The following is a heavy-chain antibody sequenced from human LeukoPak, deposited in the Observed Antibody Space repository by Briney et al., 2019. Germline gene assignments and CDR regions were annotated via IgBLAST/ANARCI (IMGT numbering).Heavy chain of an antibody. J-gene: IGHJ6*03. CDR3: ARADARYYYYYMDV. D-gene: IGHD2-8*01. V-gene: IGHV3-74*01. CDR2: LNNDGSIT. CDR1: GFTFSSYW. Sequence: GGSLRLSCAASGFTFSSYWMHWVRQAPGKGLVWVSRLNNDGSITDYADSVKGRFTISRDNAQNTLYLQMNSLRAEDTAVYYCARADARYYYYYMDVWGKGTTVTISS.